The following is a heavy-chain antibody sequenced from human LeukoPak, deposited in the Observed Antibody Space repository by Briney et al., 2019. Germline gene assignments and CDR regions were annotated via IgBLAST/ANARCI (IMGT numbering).Heavy chain of an antibody. CDR2: ISYDGSNK. J-gene: IGHJ4*02. D-gene: IGHD6-19*01. Sequence: GGSLRLSCVASGFTFSNYAMNWVRQAPGKGLEWVAVISYDGSNKYYADSVKGRFTISRDNSKNTVYLQMNSLRAEDTAVYNCARDSTGSNWDYWGQGTLVTVSS. V-gene: IGHV3-30-3*01. CDR1: GFTFSNYA. CDR3: ARDSTGSNWDY.